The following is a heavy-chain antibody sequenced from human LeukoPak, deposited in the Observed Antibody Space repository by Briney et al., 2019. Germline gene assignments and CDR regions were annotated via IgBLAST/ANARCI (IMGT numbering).Heavy chain of an antibody. CDR3: ANAPYYYDSSGYYPFDY. J-gene: IGHJ4*02. V-gene: IGHV3-23*01. D-gene: IGHD3-22*01. Sequence: GGSLRLSCAASGFTFSSYAMSWVRQAPGKGLEWVSAISGSGGSTYYADSVKGRFTISRDSSKNTLYLQMNSLRAEDTAVYYCANAPYYYDSSGYYPFDYWGQGTRVTVSS. CDR2: ISGSGGST. CDR1: GFTFSSYA.